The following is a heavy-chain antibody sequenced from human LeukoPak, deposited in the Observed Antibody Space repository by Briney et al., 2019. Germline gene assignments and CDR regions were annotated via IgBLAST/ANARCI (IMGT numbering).Heavy chain of an antibody. Sequence: TLSLTCTVSGGSISSGDYYWSWIRQPPGKGLEWIGYIYYSGSTYYNPSLKSRVTISVDTSKNQFSLKLSSVTAADTAVYYCARLTGSTTTVTHEEGRRAFDIWGQGTMVTVSS. CDR2: IYYSGST. D-gene: IGHD4-17*01. J-gene: IGHJ3*02. V-gene: IGHV4-30-4*08. CDR3: ARLTGSTTTVTHEEGRRAFDI. CDR1: GGSISSGDYY.